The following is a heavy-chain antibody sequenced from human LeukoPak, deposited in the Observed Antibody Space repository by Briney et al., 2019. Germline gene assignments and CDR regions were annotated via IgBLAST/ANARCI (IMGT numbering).Heavy chain of an antibody. D-gene: IGHD3-22*01. V-gene: IGHV4-59*08. Sequence: SETLSLTCTVSGGSISSYYWSWIRQPPGKGLEWIGYIYYSGSTNYNPSLKSRVTISVDTSKNQFSLKLSSVTAADTAVYYCASRDYYDSSGYYYVGYFDYWGQGTLVTVSS. CDR2: IYYSGST. J-gene: IGHJ4*02. CDR3: ASRDYYDSSGYYYVGYFDY. CDR1: GGSISSYY.